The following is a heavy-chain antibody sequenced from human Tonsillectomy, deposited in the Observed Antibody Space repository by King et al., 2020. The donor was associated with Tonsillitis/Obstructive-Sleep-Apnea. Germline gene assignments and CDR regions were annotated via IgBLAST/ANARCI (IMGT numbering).Heavy chain of an antibody. CDR3: ARARVLKGGCDP. Sequence: VQLVESGGGVVQPGRSLRLFCAASGFTFSSYGMNWVRQAPGKGLEWVAVIWHDGSNKYYAESVKGRFTISRDNSKNTLYLQKNSLRGEDTAVYYCARARVLKGGCDPWGQGTLVRVST. V-gene: IGHV3-33*01. J-gene: IGHJ5*02. CDR1: GFTFSSYG. CDR2: IWHDGSNK. D-gene: IGHD1-26*01.